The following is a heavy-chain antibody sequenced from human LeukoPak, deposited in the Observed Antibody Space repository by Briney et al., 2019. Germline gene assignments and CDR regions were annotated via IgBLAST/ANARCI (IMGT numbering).Heavy chain of an antibody. CDR2: ISSTGTST. CDR3: ARAAVGATIPWEFDAFDM. D-gene: IGHD1-26*01. J-gene: IGHJ3*02. CDR1: GFTFSQYA. V-gene: IGHV3-64*02. Sequence: GGSLRLSCAASGFTFSQYALHWVRQAPGKGLEYVSAISSTGTSTYYGDSAKGRFTISRDNSKNTLYLQMGSLRAEDMAVYFCARAAVGATIPWEFDAFDMWGPGTMVTVSS.